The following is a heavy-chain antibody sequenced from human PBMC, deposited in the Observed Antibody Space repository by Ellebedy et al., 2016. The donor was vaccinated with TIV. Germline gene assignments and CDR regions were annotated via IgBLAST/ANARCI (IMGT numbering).Heavy chain of an antibody. D-gene: IGHD5-12*01. CDR2: IHPLDSDI. CDR3: ARQKSGNDLYYGMDA. V-gene: IGHV5-51*01. Sequence: GESLKISXKASGYSFTSYWIVWVRQMPGKDLEWMGMIHPLDSDIRYSPSFQGQVTVSADSSISTAYVQWSSLKASDTAIYYCARQKSGNDLYYGMDAWGQGTTVTVS. J-gene: IGHJ6*02. CDR1: GYSFTSYW.